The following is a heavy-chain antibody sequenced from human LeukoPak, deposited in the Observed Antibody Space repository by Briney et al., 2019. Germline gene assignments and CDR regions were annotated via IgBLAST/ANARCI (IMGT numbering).Heavy chain of an antibody. V-gene: IGHV3-30-3*01. CDR2: ISYDGSNK. CDR3: ARGGSRYSSSSLYMDV. CDR1: GFTFSSYA. Sequence: GRSLRLSCAASGFTFSSYAMHWVRQAPGKGLEWVAVISYDGSNKYYADSVKGRFTISRDNSKNTLYLQMNSLRAEDTAVYYCARGGSRYSSSSLYMDVWGKGTTVTVSS. D-gene: IGHD6-13*01. J-gene: IGHJ6*03.